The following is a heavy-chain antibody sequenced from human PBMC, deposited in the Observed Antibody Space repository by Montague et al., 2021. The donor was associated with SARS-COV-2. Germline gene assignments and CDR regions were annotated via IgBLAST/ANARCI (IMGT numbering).Heavy chain of an antibody. D-gene: IGHD6-13*01. V-gene: IGHV4-31*03. CDR2: IYYSGST. CDR1: GGSISSGGYY. CDR3: ARGSYSSSWYGPKYYFDY. Sequence: TLSLTCTVSGGSISSGGYYWSWIRQHPGKGLEWIGCIYYSGSTYYNPSLKSRVTISVDTSKNQFSLKLSSVTAADTAVYYCARGSYSSSWYGPKYYFDYWGQGTLVTVSS. J-gene: IGHJ4*02.